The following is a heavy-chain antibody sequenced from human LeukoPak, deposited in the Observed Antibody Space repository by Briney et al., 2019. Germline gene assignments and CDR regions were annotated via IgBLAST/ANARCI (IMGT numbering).Heavy chain of an antibody. D-gene: IGHD3-22*01. V-gene: IGHV1-18*01. J-gene: IGHJ5*02. Sequence: ASVKVSCKASGYTFTSYGISWVRQAPGQGLEWMGWISAYNGNTHYAQKLQGRVTMTTDTSTSTVYMELRSLRSDDTAVYYCARSGYDSSGYFNWFDPWGQGTLVTVSS. CDR1: GYTFTSYG. CDR3: ARSGYDSSGYFNWFDP. CDR2: ISAYNGNT.